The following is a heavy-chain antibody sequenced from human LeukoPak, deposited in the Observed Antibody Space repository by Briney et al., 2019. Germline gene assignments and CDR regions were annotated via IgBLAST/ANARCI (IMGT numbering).Heavy chain of an antibody. CDR1: RGSISSYY. CDR3: ARHRDYSSSGNCFDY. J-gene: IGHJ4*02. CDR2: IYYSGST. V-gene: IGHV4-59*08. Sequence: SETLSLTCTVSRGSISSYYWSWIRQPPGKALEWIGYIYYSGSTSYNPSLKSRVTISLDTSKNQFSLKLSSVTAADTAVYYCARHRDYSSSGNCFDYWGQGTLVTVSA. D-gene: IGHD6-6*01.